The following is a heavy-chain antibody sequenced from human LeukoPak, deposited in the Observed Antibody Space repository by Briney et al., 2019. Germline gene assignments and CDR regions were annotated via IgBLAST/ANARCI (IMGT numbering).Heavy chain of an antibody. CDR2: IYHSGST. J-gene: IGHJ4*02. Sequence: PSETLSLTCAVSGYSISSGYYWGWIRQPPGKGLEWIGSIYHSGSTYYNPSLKCRVTISVDTSKNQFSLKLSSVTAADTAVYYCARLADYYDILTGYYTQYYFDYWGQGTLVTVSS. D-gene: IGHD3-9*01. CDR3: ARLADYYDILTGYYTQYYFDY. V-gene: IGHV4-38-2*01. CDR1: GYSISSGYY.